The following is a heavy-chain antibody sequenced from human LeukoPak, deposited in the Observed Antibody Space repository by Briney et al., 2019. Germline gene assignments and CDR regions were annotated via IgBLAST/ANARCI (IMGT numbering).Heavy chain of an antibody. CDR1: SGSISSSTW. J-gene: IGHJ4*02. CDR2: INHSGST. Sequence: SETLSLTCAVSSGSISSSTWWSWVRQPPGKGLEWIGEINHSGSTHYTPSLKSRVTISVDTSDNKFSLKMISVTAADAAVYYCALGYNDIWEFWGRGTLVTVSS. V-gene: IGHV4-4*02. CDR3: ALGYNDIWEF. D-gene: IGHD5-24*01.